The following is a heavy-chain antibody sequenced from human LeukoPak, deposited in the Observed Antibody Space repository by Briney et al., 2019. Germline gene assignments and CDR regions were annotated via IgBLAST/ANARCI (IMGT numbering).Heavy chain of an antibody. D-gene: IGHD3-22*01. CDR3: AREVLADSSGYRRYFFDY. CDR2: IIPILGIA. V-gene: IGHV1-69*04. J-gene: IGHJ4*02. Sequence: SVKVSCKASGGTFSSYAISWVRQAPGQGLEWMGRIIPILGIANYAQKFQGRVTITADKSTSTAYMELSSLRSEDTAVYYCAREVLADSSGYRRYFFDYWGQGNMVTVSS. CDR1: GGTFSSYA.